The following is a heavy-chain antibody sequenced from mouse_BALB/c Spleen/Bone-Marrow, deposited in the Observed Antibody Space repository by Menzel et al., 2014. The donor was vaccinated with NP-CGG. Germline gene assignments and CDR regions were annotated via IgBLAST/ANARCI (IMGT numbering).Heavy chain of an antibody. J-gene: IGHJ1*01. Sequence: VQLQQSGPELVKPGASVKMSCKASGYTFTSYVMHWVKQKPGQGLEWIGYINPYNDGTKYNEKFKGKATLTSDKSSSPAYMELSSLTSEDSAVYYCARSLYGYDWYFDVWGAGTTVTVSS. V-gene: IGHV1-14*01. CDR2: INPYNDGT. CDR3: ARSLYGYDWYFDV. CDR1: GYTFTSYV. D-gene: IGHD2-2*01.